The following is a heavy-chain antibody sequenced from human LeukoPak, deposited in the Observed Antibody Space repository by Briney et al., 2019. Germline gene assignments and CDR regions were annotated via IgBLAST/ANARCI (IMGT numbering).Heavy chain of an antibody. CDR1: GFTFSNYW. CDR3: ARDRRHDKLEQRV. D-gene: IGHD1/OR15-1a*01. J-gene: IGHJ4*02. V-gene: IGHV3-7*01. CDR2: IKEDGSEG. Sequence: LPGGSLRLSCAASGFTFSNYWMCWFRQAPGKGLEWVAKIKEDGSEGYYVDSVRGRFTISRDNAKNSLYLQMNSLEADDTAVYYCARDRRHDKLEQRVGGQGTLVTVSS.